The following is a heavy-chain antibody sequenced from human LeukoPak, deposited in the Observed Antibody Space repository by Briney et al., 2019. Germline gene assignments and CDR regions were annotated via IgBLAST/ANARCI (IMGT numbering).Heavy chain of an antibody. CDR1: GGSISSHY. D-gene: IGHD5-12*01. Sequence: SETRSLTCTVSGGSISSHYWSWLRQPPGKGLEWIGHIYCRVSPKYPPPTKRRVPISVDTPKNHLSVMLSTVTVAGPAVYHCTRLVLRFYYMDVWGKGTTVSVSS. CDR3: TRLVLRFYYMDV. V-gene: IGHV4-59*11. J-gene: IGHJ6*03. CDR2: IYCRVSP.